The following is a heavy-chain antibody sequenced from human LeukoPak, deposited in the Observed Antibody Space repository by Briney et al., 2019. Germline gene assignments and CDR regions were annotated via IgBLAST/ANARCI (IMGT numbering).Heavy chain of an antibody. Sequence: SQTLSLTCTVSGGSISSGSYYWSWIRQPGGKGLEWIECIYPSGSTNYNPSLKSRVTISVDTSKNQFSLKLSSVTAADTAVYYCARDGGPTRPFDIWGQGTMVTVSS. D-gene: IGHD2-15*01. CDR3: ARDGGPTRPFDI. J-gene: IGHJ3*02. V-gene: IGHV4-61*02. CDR1: GGSISSGSYY. CDR2: IYPSGST.